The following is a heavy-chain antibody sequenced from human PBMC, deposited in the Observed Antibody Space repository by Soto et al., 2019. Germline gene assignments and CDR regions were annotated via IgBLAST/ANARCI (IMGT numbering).Heavy chain of an antibody. CDR3: ARVRSSSGGPAYYCYYGMDV. Sequence: SESLSLTSVVSGYRVSSVSCWGWIRQSPEKGLEWIGSVCHSGNIYYSPSLKSRVTISLDTSKNQFSLKLSSVTAADTAVYYCARVRSSSGGPAYYCYYGMDVWGQGNTVTV. J-gene: IGHJ6*02. D-gene: IGHD6-13*01. CDR1: GYRVSSVSC. CDR2: VCHSGNI. V-gene: IGHV4-38-2*01.